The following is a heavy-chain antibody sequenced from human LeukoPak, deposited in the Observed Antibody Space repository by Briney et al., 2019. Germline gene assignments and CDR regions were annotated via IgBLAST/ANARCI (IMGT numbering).Heavy chain of an antibody. CDR3: ARDRWGHLDY. J-gene: IGHJ4*02. CDR2: IYYSGTS. CDR1: GDSIGSSNYY. D-gene: IGHD5-24*01. V-gene: IGHV4-39*07. Sequence: SETLSLTCTVSGDSIGSSNYYWGWIRQSPGKGLEWMGTIYYSGTSYYNPFLKSRVTISVDTSKNQFSLKLSSVTAADTAMYYCARDRWGHLDYWGQGTLVTVSS.